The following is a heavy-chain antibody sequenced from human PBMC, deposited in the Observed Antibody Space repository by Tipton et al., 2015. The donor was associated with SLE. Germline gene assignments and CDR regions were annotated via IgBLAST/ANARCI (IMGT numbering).Heavy chain of an antibody. J-gene: IGHJ4*02. V-gene: IGHV4-39*01. D-gene: IGHD3-10*01. Sequence: TLSLTCNVSGGSITSTTYYWAWIRRPPGKGLEWIGSVFYSGSTYDNPSLMSRLTISIDTSKSQFSLKLSSVTAADTAVYYCAGPSSGSYWIYYFDYWGQGTLVTVSS. CDR2: VFYSGST. CDR3: AGPSSGSYWIYYFDY. CDR1: GGSITSTTYY.